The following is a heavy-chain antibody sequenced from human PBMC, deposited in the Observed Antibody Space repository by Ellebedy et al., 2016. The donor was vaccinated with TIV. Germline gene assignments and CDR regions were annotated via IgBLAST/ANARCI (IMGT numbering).Heavy chain of an antibody. CDR1: GGSISRTTYY. CDR2: IYYTGTT. D-gene: IGHD3-10*01. CDR3: ARGDYFYYGSGSYYFDY. Sequence: SETLSLXCTVSGGSISRTTYYWGWIRQPPGKGLEWLGTIYYTGTTYYNPSLNSRVTISIDTSKNQFSLKLSSVTAADTAVYYCARGDYFYYGSGSYYFDYWGQGTLVTVSS. J-gene: IGHJ4*02. V-gene: IGHV4-39*07.